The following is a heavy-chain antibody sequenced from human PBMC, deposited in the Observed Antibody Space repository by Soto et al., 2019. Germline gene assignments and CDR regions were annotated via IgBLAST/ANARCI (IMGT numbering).Heavy chain of an antibody. J-gene: IGHJ4*02. CDR1: GFSFSSYA. CDR3: AKGGGFGTGAYYNVAY. Sequence: EVQLLESGGGLVEPGGSLRLSCTASGFSFSSYAMTWVRQAPGKGLEWVSSTTDDGGRTFYADSVKGRFTISRDNSNNRLYLQMNGLGAEDTALYYCAKGGGFGTGAYYNVAYWGQGTLVTVSS. V-gene: IGHV3-23*01. CDR2: TTDDGGRT. D-gene: IGHD3-10*01.